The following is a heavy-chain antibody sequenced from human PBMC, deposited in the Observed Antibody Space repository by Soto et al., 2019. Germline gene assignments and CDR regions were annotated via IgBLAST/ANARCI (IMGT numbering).Heavy chain of an antibody. V-gene: IGHV3-15*01. D-gene: IGHD3-16*02. Sequence: GGSLRLSCAASGFTFSNAWMSWVRQAPGKGLEWVGRIKSKTDGGTTDYAAPVKGRFTISRDDSKNTLYLQMNSLKTEDTAVYYCTTVSRPIMITFGGVIATNYYFDYWGQGTLVTVSS. CDR1: GFTFSNAW. J-gene: IGHJ4*02. CDR3: TTVSRPIMITFGGVIATNYYFDY. CDR2: IKSKTDGGTT.